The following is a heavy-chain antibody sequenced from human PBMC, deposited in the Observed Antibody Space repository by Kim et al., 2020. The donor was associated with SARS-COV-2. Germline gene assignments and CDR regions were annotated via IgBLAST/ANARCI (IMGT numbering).Heavy chain of an antibody. CDR3: ARLSTGDYYYYGMDV. CDR1: GYSFTSYW. D-gene: IGHD3-10*01. Sequence: GESLKISCKGSGYSFTSYWISWVRQMPGKGLEWMGRIDPSDSYTNYSPSFQGHVTISADKSISTAYLQWSSLKASDTAMYYCARLSTGDYYYYGMDVWGQGTTVTVSS. CDR2: IDPSDSYT. J-gene: IGHJ6*02. V-gene: IGHV5-10-1*01.